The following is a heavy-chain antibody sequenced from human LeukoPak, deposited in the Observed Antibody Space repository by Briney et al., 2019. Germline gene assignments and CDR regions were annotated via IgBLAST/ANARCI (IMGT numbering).Heavy chain of an antibody. CDR2: ISSSGSTI. CDR1: GFTFSSYE. V-gene: IGHV3-48*03. J-gene: IGHJ3*02. D-gene: IGHD5-18*01. Sequence: GGSLRLSCAASGFTFSSYEMNWVRQAPGKGLEWVSYISSSGSTIYYADSVKGRFTISRDNAKNSLYLQMNSLRAEDTALYYCAKDHTAMVSDAFDIWGQGTMVTVSS. CDR3: AKDHTAMVSDAFDI.